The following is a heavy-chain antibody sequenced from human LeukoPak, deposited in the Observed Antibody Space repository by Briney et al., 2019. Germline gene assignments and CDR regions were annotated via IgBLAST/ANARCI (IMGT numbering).Heavy chain of an antibody. V-gene: IGHV3-30*04. Sequence: GGSLRLSCAASGFTFSSYAMHWVRQAPGKGLEWVAVISYDGSNKYYADSVKGRFTISRDNSKNTLYLQMNSLRAEDTAVYYCARDTYYYGSGSHYFTYWGQGTLVTVSS. D-gene: IGHD3-10*01. CDR3: ARDTYYYGSGSHYFTY. CDR2: ISYDGSNK. CDR1: GFTFSSYA. J-gene: IGHJ4*02.